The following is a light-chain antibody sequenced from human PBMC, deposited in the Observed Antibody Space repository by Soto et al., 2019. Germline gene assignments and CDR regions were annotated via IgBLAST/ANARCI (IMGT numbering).Light chain of an antibody. CDR2: EVS. V-gene: IGKV2D-29*01. CDR3: MQSIQLPPT. Sequence: DIVMTQTPLSLSVTPGQSASISCKSSQSLLDRDGKTSLYWYLQKPGRPPQLVIYEVSNRFSGVSDRFSGSGSGTDFTLKISRVEADDVGVYHCMQSIQLPPTFGQGTRLEIK. CDR1: QSLLDRDGKTS. J-gene: IGKJ5*01.